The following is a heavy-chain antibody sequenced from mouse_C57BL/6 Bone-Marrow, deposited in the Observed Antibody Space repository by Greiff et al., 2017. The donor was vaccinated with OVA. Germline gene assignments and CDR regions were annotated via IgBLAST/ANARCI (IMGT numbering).Heavy chain of an antibody. CDR2: IDPANGNN. Sequence: GQLQQSVAELVRPGASVKVSCTTSGFNIKNTYMHWVKQRPEQGLEWIGRIDPANGNNKYAPKFQGKATITADTSSNTAYLQLSSLTSEDTAIYYCARIIYYYGSKGYWGQGTTLTVSS. D-gene: IGHD1-1*01. V-gene: IGHV14-3*01. J-gene: IGHJ2*01. CDR3: ARIIYYYGSKGY. CDR1: GFNIKNTY.